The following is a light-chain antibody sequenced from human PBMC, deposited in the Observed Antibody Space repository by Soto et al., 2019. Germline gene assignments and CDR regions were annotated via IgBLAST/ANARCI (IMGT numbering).Light chain of an antibody. CDR2: TAS. CDR1: QTINSD. Sequence: DIQVTQSPSSLSASVGDRVTITCRASQTINSDLNWYQHQAGKAPKLLIYTASSLQTGVPSRFSGSGTGTDFTLTISSVQPEDFATYYCQQSHRPPPTFGGGTRVEIK. J-gene: IGKJ4*01. V-gene: IGKV1-39*01. CDR3: QQSHRPPPT.